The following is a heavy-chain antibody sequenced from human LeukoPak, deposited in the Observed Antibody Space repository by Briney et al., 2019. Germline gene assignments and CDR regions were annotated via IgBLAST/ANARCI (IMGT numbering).Heavy chain of an antibody. CDR2: INHSGST. CDR3: ARGRIQLWLRAFDI. V-gene: IGHV4-34*01. J-gene: IGHJ3*02. D-gene: IGHD5-18*01. CDR1: GGSFSGYY. Sequence: SETLSLTCAVYGGSFSGYYWSWIRQPPEKGLEWIGEINHSGSTNYNPSLKSRVTISVDTSKNQFSLKLSSVTAADTAVYYCARGRIQLWLRAFDIWGQGTMVTVSS.